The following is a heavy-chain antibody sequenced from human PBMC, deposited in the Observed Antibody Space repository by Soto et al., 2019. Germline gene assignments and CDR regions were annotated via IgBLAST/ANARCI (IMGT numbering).Heavy chain of an antibody. Sequence: SVKVSCKASGGTFSSYAISWVRQAPGQGLERMGGIIPIFGTANYAQKFQGRVTITADESTSTAYMELSSLRSEDTAVYYCARGMLRIAARPPYFDYWGQGTLVTVSS. CDR1: GGTFSSYA. V-gene: IGHV1-69*13. D-gene: IGHD6-6*01. CDR3: ARGMLRIAARPPYFDY. J-gene: IGHJ4*02. CDR2: IIPIFGTA.